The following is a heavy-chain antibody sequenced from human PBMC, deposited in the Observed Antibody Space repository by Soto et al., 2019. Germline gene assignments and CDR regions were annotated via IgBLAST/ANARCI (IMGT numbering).Heavy chain of an antibody. V-gene: IGHV1-69*13. J-gene: IGHJ6*02. CDR2: IIPIFGTA. CDR1: GGTFSSYA. CDR3: ARDLSSTRPLLSRLPPMDV. Sequence: SVKVSCKASGGTFSSYAISWVRQAPGQGLEWMGGIIPIFGTANYAQKFQGRVTTTADESTSTAYMELSSLRSEDTAVYYCARDLSSTRPLLSRLPPMDVWGQGTTVTVSS. D-gene: IGHD6-13*01.